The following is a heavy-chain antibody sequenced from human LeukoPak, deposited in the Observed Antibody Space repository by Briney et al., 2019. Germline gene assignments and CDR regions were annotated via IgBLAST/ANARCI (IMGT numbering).Heavy chain of an antibody. V-gene: IGHV3-23*01. Sequence: GGSLRLSCAGSGFTFRFYAMTWARLAPGKGLEWGSGISGDASVSRHADSVKGRFNISRDNSKNTLYLQLNGLRVEDTAIYYCAKAYSSSLYGDAFHIWGQGTMVTVSP. D-gene: IGHD6-13*01. CDR3: AKAYSSSLYGDAFHI. CDR2: ISGDASVS. J-gene: IGHJ3*02. CDR1: GFTFRFYA.